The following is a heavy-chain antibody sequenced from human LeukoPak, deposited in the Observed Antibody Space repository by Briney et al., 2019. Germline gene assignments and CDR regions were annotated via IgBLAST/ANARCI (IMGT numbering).Heavy chain of an antibody. D-gene: IGHD4-17*01. CDR3: ARGIESYGDYGY. CDR2: MYNSGST. J-gene: IGHJ4*02. CDR1: GGSISGSY. Sequence: SETLSLTCTVSGGSISGSYWSWIRQPPGRGLEWIAYMYNSGSTNYNPSLKSRVTISIDTSKNQFSLKLSSLTAADTAIYYCARGIESYGDYGYWGQGILVTVSS. V-gene: IGHV4-59*01.